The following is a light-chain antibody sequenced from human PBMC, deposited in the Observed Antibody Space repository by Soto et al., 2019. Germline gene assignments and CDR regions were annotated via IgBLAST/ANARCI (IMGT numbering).Light chain of an antibody. V-gene: IGKV3D-15*01. CDR2: GAS. CDR3: QQYNNWPLT. Sequence: EIVMTQSPATLSVSPGERATLSCRASQSVYSNLAWYQLKPGQAPRLLIYGASTRATDIPARFNGSGSGTEFTLTINSLQSEDFAVYYCQQYNNWPLTFGGGTKVEIK. J-gene: IGKJ4*01. CDR1: QSVYSN.